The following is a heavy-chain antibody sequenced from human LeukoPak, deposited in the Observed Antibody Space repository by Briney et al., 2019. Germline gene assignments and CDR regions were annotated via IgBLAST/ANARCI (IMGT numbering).Heavy chain of an antibody. V-gene: IGHV6-1*01. CDR1: GDSVSSNSAA. CDR2: TYYRSKWYN. J-gene: IGHJ4*02. CDR3: ARSISGLGD. Sequence: SQTLSLTCAISGDSVSSNSAAWNRIKQSPSRGLEWLGRTYYRSKWYNDYAVSVKGRITISADTSKNQFSLQLNSVTPEDTAVYYCARSISGLGDWGQGTLVTVSS. D-gene: IGHD3-16*01.